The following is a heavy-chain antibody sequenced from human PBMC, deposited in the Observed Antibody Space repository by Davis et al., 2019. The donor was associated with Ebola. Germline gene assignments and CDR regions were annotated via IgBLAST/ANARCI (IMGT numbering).Heavy chain of an antibody. J-gene: IGHJ4*02. CDR1: GFTVSSNY. CDR3: AKDLGSGYALPFDY. V-gene: IGHV3-30*18. D-gene: IGHD5-12*01. Sequence: PGGSLRLSCAASGFTVSSNYMSWVRQAPGKGLEWVAVISYDGSNKYYADSVKGRFTISRDNSKNTLYLQMNSLRAEDTAVYYCAKDLGSGYALPFDYWGQGTLVTVSS. CDR2: ISYDGSNK.